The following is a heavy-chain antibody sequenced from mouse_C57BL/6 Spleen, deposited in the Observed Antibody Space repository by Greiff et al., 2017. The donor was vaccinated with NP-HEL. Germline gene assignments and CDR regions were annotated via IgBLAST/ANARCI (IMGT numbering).Heavy chain of an antibody. CDR3: AGDRGLLFYDVDN. V-gene: IGHV5-4*01. CDR2: ISAGGSCT. D-gene: IGHD2-13*01. Sequence: EVQRVESGGGLVKPGGSLKLSCAASGFTFRSYAMSWVRQTPEKRLEWVATISAGGSCTYYPDNVKGRFTISRDNAKNNLYLQLSNLKSEDTAMYYCAGDRGLLFYDVDNGGKETSVTVSS. CDR1: GFTFRSYA. J-gene: IGHJ4*01.